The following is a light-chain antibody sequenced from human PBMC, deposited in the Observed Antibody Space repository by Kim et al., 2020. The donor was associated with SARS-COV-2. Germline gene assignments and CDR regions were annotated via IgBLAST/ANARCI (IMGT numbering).Light chain of an antibody. CDR3: LLSYSGGREV. J-gene: IGLJ3*02. V-gene: IGLV7-46*01. CDR2: DTN. CDR1: TGPVTSGHS. Sequence: QAVVTQEPSLTVSPGGAVILTCASSTGPVTSGHSPYWFQQMPGQAPRTLIYDTNKKHPWTPARFSGSLVFGGKAALIISGARPEDEADYYCLLSYSGGREVFGGGTKLTVL.